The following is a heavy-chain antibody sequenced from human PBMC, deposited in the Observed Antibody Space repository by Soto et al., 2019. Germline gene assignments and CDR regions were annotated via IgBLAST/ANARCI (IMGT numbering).Heavy chain of an antibody. D-gene: IGHD3-16*02. Sequence: QVQLQESGPGLVKPSRTLSLTCTVSGGSISSGGYYWSWIRQHPGKGLEWIGYIYYSTYYNPSLKSRFTISVDTSKNQFSLKLSSVTAADTAVYYCARDYRASYPAYYYYGMDVWGQGTTVTVSS. J-gene: IGHJ6*02. CDR3: ARDYRASYPAYYYYGMDV. CDR2: IYYST. V-gene: IGHV4-31*03. CDR1: GGSISSGGYY.